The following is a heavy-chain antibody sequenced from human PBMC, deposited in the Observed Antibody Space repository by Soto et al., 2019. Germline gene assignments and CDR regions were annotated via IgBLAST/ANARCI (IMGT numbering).Heavy chain of an antibody. CDR2: IYYSGST. V-gene: IGHV4-61*01. D-gene: IGHD2-21*02. J-gene: IGHJ6*02. Sequence: QVQLQESGPGLVKPSETLSLTCTVSGGSVSSGSYYWSWIRQPPGKGLEWIGYIYYSGSTNYNPSLKSRVTISVDTSKNQFSLKLSSVTAADTAVYYCAREDCGLMDVWGQWTTVTVSS. CDR1: GGSVSSGSYY. CDR3: AREDCGLMDV.